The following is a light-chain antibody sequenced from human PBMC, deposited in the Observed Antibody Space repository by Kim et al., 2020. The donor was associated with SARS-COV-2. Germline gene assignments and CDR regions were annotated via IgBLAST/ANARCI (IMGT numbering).Light chain of an antibody. Sequence: SSELTQDPAVSVALGQTVRITCQGDSLRSYYATWYQQKPRQAPLLVIFGRNNRPSGIPYRFSGSTSGNTASLTISGAQAEDEADFYCQSRDSGGNVVFGGGTKLTVL. CDR1: SLRSYY. V-gene: IGLV3-19*01. CDR2: GRN. J-gene: IGLJ2*01. CDR3: QSRDSGGNVV.